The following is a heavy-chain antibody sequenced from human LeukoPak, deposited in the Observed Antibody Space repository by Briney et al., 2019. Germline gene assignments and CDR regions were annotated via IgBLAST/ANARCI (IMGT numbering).Heavy chain of an antibody. Sequence: GGSLRLSCAASGFTFSTYWMHWVRQAPGRGLVWVSRINPDGSSTDYADSVKGRFTISRDNAKNTLYLQINSLRAEDTAVYYCARENGASYWGQGTLVTVSS. D-gene: IGHD2-8*01. CDR2: INPDGSST. CDR1: GFTFSTYW. V-gene: IGHV3-74*01. CDR3: ARENGASY. J-gene: IGHJ4*02.